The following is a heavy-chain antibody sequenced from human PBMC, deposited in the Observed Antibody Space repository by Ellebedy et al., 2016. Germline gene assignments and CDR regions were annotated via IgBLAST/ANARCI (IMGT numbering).Heavy chain of an antibody. Sequence: GESLKISCAASGFTFSDAWLNWVRQAPGQGLEWVGLVKRKSDGGTIDYAAPVRGRFTISRDDSKNTLYLQMASLKPEDTAVYYCVTEISGAFPEWGQGTLVTVSS. D-gene: IGHD3-3*02. CDR1: GFTFSDAW. CDR3: VTEISGAFPE. V-gene: IGHV3-15*07. CDR2: VKRKSDGGTI. J-gene: IGHJ4*02.